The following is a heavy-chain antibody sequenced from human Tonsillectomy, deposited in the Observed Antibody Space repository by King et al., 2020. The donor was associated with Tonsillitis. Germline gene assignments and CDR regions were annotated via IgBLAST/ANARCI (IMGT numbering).Heavy chain of an antibody. D-gene: IGHD1-26*01. J-gene: IGHJ4*02. Sequence: VQLVESGGGLVQPGGSLRLSCAASGFTFSDHYMDWVRQAPGKGLEWVGRTRNKANSYSTEYAASVKGRFTISRDDSKNSMYLQMNSLKTEDTAVYYCARGEPWELGVHWGQGTLVTVSS. CDR3: ARGEPWELGVH. CDR1: GFTFSDHY. V-gene: IGHV3-72*01. CDR2: TRNKANSYST.